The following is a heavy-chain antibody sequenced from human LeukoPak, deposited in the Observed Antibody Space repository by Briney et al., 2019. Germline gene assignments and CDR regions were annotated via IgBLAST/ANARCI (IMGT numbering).Heavy chain of an antibody. CDR3: AGGGMVRGVITTFDY. D-gene: IGHD3-10*01. Sequence: SETLSLTCAVYGGSFSGYYWSWIRQPPGKGLEWIGEINHSGSTNYNPSLKSRVTISVDTSKNQFSLKLSSVTAADTAVYYCAGGGMVRGVITTFDYWGQGTLVTVSS. CDR2: INHSGST. V-gene: IGHV4-34*01. J-gene: IGHJ4*02. CDR1: GGSFSGYY.